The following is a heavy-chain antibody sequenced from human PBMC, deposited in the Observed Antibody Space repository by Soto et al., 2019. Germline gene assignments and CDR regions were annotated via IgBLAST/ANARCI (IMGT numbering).Heavy chain of an antibody. Sequence: EVQLVESGGGLVQPGRSLRLSCAASGFTFDDYPMHWVRQAPGKGLEWVSGISWNSGSIGYADSVKGRFTISRDNAKNSLYLQMNSLRAEDTALYYCAKDSTSNYYYMDVWGKGTTVTVSS. CDR1: GFTFDDYP. V-gene: IGHV3-9*01. CDR3: AKDSTSNYYYMDV. D-gene: IGHD2-2*01. CDR2: ISWNSGSI. J-gene: IGHJ6*03.